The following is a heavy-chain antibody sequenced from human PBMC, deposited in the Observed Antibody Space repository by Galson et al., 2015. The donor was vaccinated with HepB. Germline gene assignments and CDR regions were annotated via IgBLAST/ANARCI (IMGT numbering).Heavy chain of an antibody. D-gene: IGHD3-9*01. CDR2: ISGSGGST. Sequence: LRLSCAASGFTFSSYSMNWVRQAPGKGLEWVSAISGSGGSTYYADSVKGRFTISRDNSKNTLYLQMNSLRAEDTAVYYCARPHYDILTGYPLTFFDYWGQGTLVTVSS. CDR3: ARPHYDILTGYPLTFFDY. V-gene: IGHV3-23*01. J-gene: IGHJ4*02. CDR1: GFTFSSYS.